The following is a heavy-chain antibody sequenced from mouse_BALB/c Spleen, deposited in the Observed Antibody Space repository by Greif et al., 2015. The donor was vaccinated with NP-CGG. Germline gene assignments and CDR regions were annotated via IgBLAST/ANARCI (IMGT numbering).Heavy chain of an antibody. D-gene: IGHD1-1*01. J-gene: IGHJ2*01. CDR2: ISSGGSYT. Sequence: VQLKQSGGDLVKPGGSLKLSCAASGFTFSSYGMSWVRQTPDKRLEWVATISSGGSYTYYPDSVKGRFTISRDNAKNTLYLQMSSLKSEDTAMYYCASVLRYFDYWGQGTTLTVSS. CDR1: GFTFSSYG. V-gene: IGHV5-6*01. CDR3: ASVLRYFDY.